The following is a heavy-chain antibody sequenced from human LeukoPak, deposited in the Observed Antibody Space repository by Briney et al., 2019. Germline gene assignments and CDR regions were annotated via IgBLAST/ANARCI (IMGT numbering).Heavy chain of an antibody. V-gene: IGHV6-1*01. CDR2: TYYRSKWYN. J-gene: IGHJ4*02. CDR1: ADSVSSNSAA. D-gene: IGHD2-2*01. Sequence: SPTLSLTCAISADSVSSNSAAWNWIRQSPSRGLEWLGRTYYRSKWYNDYAVSVKSRITINPDTSKNQFSLQLNSVTPEDTAVYYCARDGVDCSSTSCYPDFDYWGQGTLVTVSS. CDR3: ARDGVDCSSTSCYPDFDY.